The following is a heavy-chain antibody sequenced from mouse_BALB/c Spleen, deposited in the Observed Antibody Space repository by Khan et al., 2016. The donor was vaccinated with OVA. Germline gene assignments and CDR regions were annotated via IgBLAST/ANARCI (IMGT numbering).Heavy chain of an antibody. CDR2: ISFSGST. V-gene: IGHV3-2*02. CDR3: ISSVYYAYAYAMDY. Sequence: EVQLQESGPGLVKPSQSLSLTCTVTGYSITSDFAWNWVRQFPGNKLEWMGYISFSGSTSYGPSLKSRLSITRDTSKNQFFLQLSSVTTEDTATYYCISSVYYAYAYAMDYWGQGTSVTVSS. D-gene: IGHD2-2*01. CDR1: GYSITSDFA. J-gene: IGHJ4*01.